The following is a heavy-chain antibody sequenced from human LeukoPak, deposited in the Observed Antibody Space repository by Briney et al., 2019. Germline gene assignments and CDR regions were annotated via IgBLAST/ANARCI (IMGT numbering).Heavy chain of an antibody. CDR1: GFTVSSNY. D-gene: IGHD4-17*01. CDR3: AKESTYVDSPPFDY. CDR2: ISGSGGST. Sequence: PGGSLRLSCAASGFTVSSNYMSWVRQAPGKGLEWVSAISGSGGSTYYADSVKGRFTISRDNSKNTLYLQMNSLRAEDTAIYYCAKESTYVDSPPFDYWGQGTLVTVSS. J-gene: IGHJ4*02. V-gene: IGHV3-23*01.